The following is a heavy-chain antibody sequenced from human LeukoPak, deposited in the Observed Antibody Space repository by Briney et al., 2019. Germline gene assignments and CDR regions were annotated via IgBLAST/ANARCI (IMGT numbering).Heavy chain of an antibody. D-gene: IGHD3-10*01. CDR2: INPSGGST. CDR3: ARDSGERGSGSYLIAY. Sequence: GASVKVSCKASGYTFTSYYMHWVRQAPGQGLEWMGIINPSGGSTSYAQKFQGRVTMTRDMSTSTVYVELSSLRSDDTAVYYCARDSGERGSGSYLIAYWGQGTLVTVSS. CDR1: GYTFTSYY. V-gene: IGHV1-46*01. J-gene: IGHJ4*02.